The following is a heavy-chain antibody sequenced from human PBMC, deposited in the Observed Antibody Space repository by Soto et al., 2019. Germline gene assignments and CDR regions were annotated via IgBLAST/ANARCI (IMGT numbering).Heavy chain of an antibody. J-gene: IGHJ3*02. CDR2: IYYSGST. CDR3: ARETLGYCSSTSCSMAFDAFDI. CDR1: GGSISSYY. V-gene: IGHV4-59*01. Sequence: PSETLSLTCTVSGGSISSYYWSWIRQPPGKGLEWIGYIYYSGSTNYNPSLKSRVTISVDTSKNQFSLKLSSVTAADTAVYYCARETLGYCSSTSCSMAFDAFDIWGQGTMVTVSS. D-gene: IGHD2-2*01.